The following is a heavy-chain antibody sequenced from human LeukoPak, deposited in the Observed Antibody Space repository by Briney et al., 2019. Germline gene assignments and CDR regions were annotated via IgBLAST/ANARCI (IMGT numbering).Heavy chain of an antibody. D-gene: IGHD1-26*01. J-gene: IGHJ2*01. CDR2: MWYDGSNK. V-gene: IGHV3-33*01. CDR3: ARDPVQWDDCCFDL. CDR1: GFTFSSYG. Sequence: PGRSLRLSCTASGFTFSSYGMHGVRQAPGKGLERVAVMWYDGSNKYYADSMKGRFTISRDNSKNTLYLQMNSLRAEDTAVYYCARDPVQWDDCCFDLWGRGTLVTVSS.